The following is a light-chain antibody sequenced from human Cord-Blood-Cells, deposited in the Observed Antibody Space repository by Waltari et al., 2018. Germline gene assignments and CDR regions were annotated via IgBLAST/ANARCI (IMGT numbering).Light chain of an antibody. CDR1: QGISSY. CDR3: QQLNSYPYT. J-gene: IGKJ2*01. V-gene: IGKV1-9*01. CDR2: AAS. Sequence: DIQLTQSPSFLSASVGDRVTITCRASQGISSYLAWYQQKPGKAPKLLIYAASTLQSGVPSRFSGSGSGTEFTHTISSLQPEDFATYDGQQLNSYPYTFGQGTKLEIK.